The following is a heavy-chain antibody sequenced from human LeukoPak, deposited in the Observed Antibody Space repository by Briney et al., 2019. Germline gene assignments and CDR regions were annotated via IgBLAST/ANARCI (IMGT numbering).Heavy chain of an antibody. CDR3: ARIGYSYPSDY. CDR2: INHSEST. J-gene: IGHJ4*02. V-gene: IGHV4-34*01. D-gene: IGHD5-18*01. CDR1: GGSFSGYY. Sequence: SETLSLTCAVYGGSFSGYYWSWIRQPPGKGLEWIGEINHSESTNYNPSLKGRVTISVDTSKNQFSLKLSSVTAADTAVYYCARIGYSYPSDYWGQGTLVTVSS.